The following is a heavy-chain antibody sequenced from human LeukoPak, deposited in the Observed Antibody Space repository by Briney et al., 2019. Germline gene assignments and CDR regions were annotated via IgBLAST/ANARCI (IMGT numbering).Heavy chain of an antibody. V-gene: IGHV6-1*01. Sequence: SQTLALTCAISGDSVSSNSAAWNWIRQSPSRGLEWLGRTYYRSKWYNDYAVSVKSRITINPDTSKNQFYLQLNSVTPEDTAVYYCARVYRDTAMVPPGSGYYGMDVWGQGTTVTVSS. D-gene: IGHD5-18*01. J-gene: IGHJ6*02. CDR1: GDSVSSNSAA. CDR2: TYYRSKWYN. CDR3: ARVYRDTAMVPPGSGYYGMDV.